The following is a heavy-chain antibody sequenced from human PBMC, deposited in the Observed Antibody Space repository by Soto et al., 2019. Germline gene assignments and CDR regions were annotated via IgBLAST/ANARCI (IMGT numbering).Heavy chain of an antibody. CDR2: INSDGSST. J-gene: IGHJ6*02. V-gene: IGHV3-74*01. D-gene: IGHD3-9*01. CDR3: ARVGFDWSGMDV. CDR1: GFTFSSYW. Sequence: GGSLRLSCAASGFTFSSYWMHWVRQAPGKGLVWVSRINSDGSSTSYADSVKGRFNISRDNAKNTLYLQMNSLRAEDTAVYYCARVGFDWSGMDVWGQGTTVTVSS.